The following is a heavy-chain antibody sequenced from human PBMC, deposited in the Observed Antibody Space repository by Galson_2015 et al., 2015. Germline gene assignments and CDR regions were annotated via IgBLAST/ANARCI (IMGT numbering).Heavy chain of an antibody. D-gene: IGHD3-9*01. V-gene: IGHV3-7*01. CDR3: ARAGYDILTGYYKFFDY. CDR2: IKQDGSEK. Sequence: SLRLSCAASGFTFSSYWMSWDRQAPGKGLEWVANIKQDGSEKYYVDSVKGRFTISRDNAKNSLYLQMNSLRAEDTAVYYCARAGYDILTGYYKFFDYWGQGTLVTVSS. J-gene: IGHJ4*02. CDR1: GFTFSSYW.